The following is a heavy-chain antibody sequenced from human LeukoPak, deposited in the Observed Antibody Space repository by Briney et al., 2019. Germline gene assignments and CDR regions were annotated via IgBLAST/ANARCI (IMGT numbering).Heavy chain of an antibody. CDR1: GYSISSGYY. Sequence: PSETLSLTCAVSGYSISSGYYWGWIRQSPGKGLEWIGSIYHRGTTYYNPSLKRRVTISVDTSKNQFSLKLSSVTAADTAVYYCARIAMFYYESSGYYPDYWGQGTLVTVSS. V-gene: IGHV4-38-2*01. CDR3: ARIAMFYYESSGYYPDY. D-gene: IGHD3-22*01. J-gene: IGHJ4*02. CDR2: IYHRGTT.